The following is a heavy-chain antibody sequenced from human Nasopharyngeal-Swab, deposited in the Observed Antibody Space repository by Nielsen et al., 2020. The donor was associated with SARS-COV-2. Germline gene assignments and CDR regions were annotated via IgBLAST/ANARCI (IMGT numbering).Heavy chain of an antibody. CDR3: ARDLVADYALTVRGNYYYGMDV. CDR2: INPNSGGT. CDR1: GYTFTCYY. Sequence: SVKVSCKASGYTFTCYYMHWVRQAPGQGLEWMGWINPNSGGTNYAQKFQGWVTMTRDTSISTAYMELSRLRSDDTAVYYCARDLVADYALTVRGNYYYGMDVWGQGTTVTVSS. V-gene: IGHV1-2*04. J-gene: IGHJ6*02. D-gene: IGHD4/OR15-4a*01.